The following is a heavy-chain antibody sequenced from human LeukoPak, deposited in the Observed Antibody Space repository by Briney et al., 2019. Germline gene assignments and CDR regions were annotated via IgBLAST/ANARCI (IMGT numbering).Heavy chain of an antibody. Sequence: GASVKVSCKASGYTFTSYGISWVRQAPGQGLEWMGWISAYNGNTNYAQKLQGRVTMTTDTSTSTAYMELRSLRSDDTAVYYCARDYCSSTSCYSWIWGQGTLVTVSS. CDR1: GYTFTSYG. CDR2: ISAYNGNT. V-gene: IGHV1-18*01. CDR3: ARDYCSSTSCYSWI. D-gene: IGHD2-2*02. J-gene: IGHJ4*02.